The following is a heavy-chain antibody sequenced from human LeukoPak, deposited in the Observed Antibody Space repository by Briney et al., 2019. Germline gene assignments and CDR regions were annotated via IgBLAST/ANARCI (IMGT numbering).Heavy chain of an antibody. CDR3: ARVTSPDYLDY. D-gene: IGHD5-18*01. CDR2: IYPADSDT. CDR1: GYSFTSYW. V-gene: IGHV5-51*01. Sequence: GESLKISCQGSGYSFTSYWIGWVRQMPGKGLEWMGIIYPADSDTRYSPSFQGQVTISADKSISTAYLRWSSLKAPDTAMYYCARVTSPDYLDYWGQGTLVTVSS. J-gene: IGHJ4*02.